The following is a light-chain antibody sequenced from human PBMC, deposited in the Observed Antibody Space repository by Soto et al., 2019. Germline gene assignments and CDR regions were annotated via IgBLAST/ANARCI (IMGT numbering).Light chain of an antibody. Sequence: DIKMTQSPSSRSVSVGDRVTITCRASRSISSYLNWYQQKPGKAPELLIYASFNLQSGVPSRFSGSGSGTDFTLTISSLQPEDFATYYCQQSYNTPYTSGQGTKREMK. CDR2: ASF. V-gene: IGKV1-39*01. J-gene: IGKJ2*01. CDR3: QQSYNTPYT. CDR1: RSISSY.